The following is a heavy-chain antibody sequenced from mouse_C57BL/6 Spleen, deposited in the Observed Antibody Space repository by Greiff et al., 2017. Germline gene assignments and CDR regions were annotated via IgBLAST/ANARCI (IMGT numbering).Heavy chain of an antibody. J-gene: IGHJ4*01. D-gene: IGHD2-14*01. CDR3: ARGGVPYYAMDY. CDR2: IDPNRGGT. V-gene: IGHV1-72*01. CDR1: GYTFTSYW. Sequence: VQLQQPGAELVKPGASVKLSCKASGYTFTSYWMHWVKQRPGRGLAWIGRIDPNRGGTKYNEKFKGKATLAVDKPSSTAYMQLSSLTSEDSAVYYCARGGVPYYAMDYWGQGTSVTVSS.